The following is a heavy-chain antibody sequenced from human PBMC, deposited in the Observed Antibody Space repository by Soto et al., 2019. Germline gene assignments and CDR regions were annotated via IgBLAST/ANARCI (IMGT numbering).Heavy chain of an antibody. CDR3: ARDTITGTSAYYYYGMDV. CDR1: GDSVSSNSAA. V-gene: IGHV6-1*01. D-gene: IGHD1-7*01. CDR2: TYYRSKWYN. J-gene: IGHJ6*02. Sequence: PSQTLSLTCAISGDSVSSNSAAWNWIRQSPWRGLEWLGRTYYRSKWYNDYAVSVKSRITINPDTSKNQFSLQLNSVIPEDTAVYYCARDTITGTSAYYYYGMDVWGQGTTVTVSS.